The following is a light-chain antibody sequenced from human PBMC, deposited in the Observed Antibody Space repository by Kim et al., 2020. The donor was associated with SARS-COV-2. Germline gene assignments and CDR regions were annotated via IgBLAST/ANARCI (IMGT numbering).Light chain of an antibody. CDR1: NIGSKS. V-gene: IGLV3-21*04. CDR3: QVWDSSSDPPNWV. J-gene: IGLJ3*02. CDR2: YDS. Sequence: GKTARITRGGNNIGSKSVHWYQQKPGQAPVLVIYYDSDRPSGIPERFSGSNSGNTATLTISRVEAGDEADYYCQVWDSSSDPPNWVFGGGTQLTVL.